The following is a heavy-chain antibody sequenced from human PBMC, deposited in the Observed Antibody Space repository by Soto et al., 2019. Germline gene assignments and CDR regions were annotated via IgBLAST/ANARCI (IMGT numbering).Heavy chain of an antibody. D-gene: IGHD3-10*01. J-gene: IGHJ4*02. CDR1: GFPFTTYY. CDR2: INPSGDAT. CDR3: ARDWELGY. Sequence: QVLLVQSGAEVKKPGASVKVSCKASGFPFTTYYMHWVRQAPGHGLEWMGVINPSGDATTYAQSFQGRVTMTKDTSASTVYMELSSLRSEDTAVYYCARDWELGYWGQGTLVTVSS. V-gene: IGHV1-46*01.